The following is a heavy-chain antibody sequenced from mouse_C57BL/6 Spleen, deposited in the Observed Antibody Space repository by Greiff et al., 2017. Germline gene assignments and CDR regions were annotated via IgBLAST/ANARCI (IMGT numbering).Heavy chain of an antibody. J-gene: IGHJ2*01. V-gene: IGHV1-15*01. CDR1: GYTFTDYE. CDR2: IDPETGGT. D-gene: IGHD3-2*01. Sequence: QVQLQQSGAELVRPGASVTLSCKASGYTFTDYEMHWVKQTPVHGLEWIGAIDPETGGTAYNQKFKGKAILTADKSSSTAYMELRSLTSEDSAVYYCTISDSFGNYFDYWGQGTTLTVSS. CDR3: TISDSFGNYFDY.